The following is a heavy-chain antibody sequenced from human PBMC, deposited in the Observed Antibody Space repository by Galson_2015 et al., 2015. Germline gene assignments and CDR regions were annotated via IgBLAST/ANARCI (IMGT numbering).Heavy chain of an antibody. Sequence: SVKVSCKASGYTFTSCPIHWVRQAPGQRLEYMGWIYTGNGNTKYSQKFQDRVTITRDTSANVAYMELNSLRSEDTAVYYCARVDSSTSGYFDYWGQGTLVTVSS. D-gene: IGHD6-13*01. V-gene: IGHV1-3*04. J-gene: IGHJ4*02. CDR1: GYTFTSCP. CDR2: IYTGNGNT. CDR3: ARVDSSTSGYFDY.